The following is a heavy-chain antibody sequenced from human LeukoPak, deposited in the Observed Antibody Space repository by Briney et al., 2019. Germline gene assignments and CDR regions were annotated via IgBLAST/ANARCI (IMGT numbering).Heavy chain of an antibody. Sequence: PSETLSLTCTVSGGSIRSYYWSWIRQPAGKGLEWIGRMYTSGSTNYNPSLKSRVIMSVDTSKNQFSLKLSSVTAADTAVYYCARDGGAYCSSTSRPDWFDPWGQGTLVTVSS. V-gene: IGHV4-4*07. CDR3: ARDGGAYCSSTSRPDWFDP. CDR1: GGSIRSYY. D-gene: IGHD2-2*01. J-gene: IGHJ5*02. CDR2: MYTSGST.